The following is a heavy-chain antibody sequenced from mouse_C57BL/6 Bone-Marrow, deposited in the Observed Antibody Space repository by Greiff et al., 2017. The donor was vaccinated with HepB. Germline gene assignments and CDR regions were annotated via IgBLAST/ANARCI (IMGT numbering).Heavy chain of an antibody. J-gene: IGHJ2*01. CDR2: IDPETGGT. Sequence: ESGAELVRPGASVTLSCKASGYTFTDYEMHWVKQTPVHGLEWIGAIDPETGGTAYNQKFKGKAILTADKSSSTAYMELRSLTSEDSAVYYCTRPHTLREYFDYWGQGTTLTVSS. V-gene: IGHV1-15*01. CDR1: GYTFTDYE. CDR3: TRPHTLREYFDY. D-gene: IGHD1-1*01.